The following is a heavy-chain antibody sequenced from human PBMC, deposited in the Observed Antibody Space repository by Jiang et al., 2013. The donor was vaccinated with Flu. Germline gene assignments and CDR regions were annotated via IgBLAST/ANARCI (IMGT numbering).Heavy chain of an antibody. J-gene: IGHJ4*02. Sequence: QLVESGAEVKKPGASVKVSCKASGYTFTSYYMHWVRQAPGQGLEWMGIINPSGGSTSYAQKFQGRVTMTRDTSTSTVYMELSSLRSEDTAVYYCARGESDEIQLWLPSGFVTHPLDYWGQGTLVTVSS. V-gene: IGHV1-46*03. D-gene: IGHD5-18*01. CDR1: GYTFTSYY. CDR2: INPSGGST. CDR3: ARGESDEIQLWLPSGFVTHPLDY.